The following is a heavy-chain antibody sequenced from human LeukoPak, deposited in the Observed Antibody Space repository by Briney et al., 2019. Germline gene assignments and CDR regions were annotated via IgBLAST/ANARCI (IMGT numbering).Heavy chain of an antibody. CDR3: ARSEQFPYYMDV. J-gene: IGHJ6*03. Sequence: ASVKVSCKASGYTFTSYYMHWVRQAPGQGLEWMGWIYPNSGGTNYAQKFQGRVTMTRDTSISTAYMELSRLRSGDTAVYYCARSEQFPYYMDVWGKGTTVTISS. D-gene: IGHD6-19*01. CDR2: IYPNSGGT. CDR1: GYTFTSYY. V-gene: IGHV1-2*02.